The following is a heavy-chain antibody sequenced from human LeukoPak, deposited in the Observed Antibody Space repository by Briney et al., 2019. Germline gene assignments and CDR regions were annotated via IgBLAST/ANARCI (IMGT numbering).Heavy chain of an antibody. CDR1: GGTFTSYT. CDR2: IIPILGIA. D-gene: IGHD2/OR15-2a*01. CDR3: ARDPRTTRDWED. Sequence: SVKVSCKASGGTFTSYTISWVRQAPGQGLEWMGRIIPILGIANYAQKFQGRVTMTADKSTSTAYMELSSLRPEDTAVYYCARDPRTTRDWEDWGQGTLVTVSS. J-gene: IGHJ4*02. V-gene: IGHV1-69*04.